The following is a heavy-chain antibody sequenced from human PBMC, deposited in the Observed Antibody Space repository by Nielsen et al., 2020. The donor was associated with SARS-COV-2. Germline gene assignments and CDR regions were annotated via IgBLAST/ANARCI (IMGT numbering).Heavy chain of an antibody. J-gene: IGHJ4*02. Sequence: GESLKISCAASGFIVSSNYMSWVRQAPGKGLEWVAVMYSDGSTNYAESVKGRITIYRDNSKNSMYLQMNSLSAEDTAIYYCAKSDGGYSYGYPDYWGQGTLVTVSS. D-gene: IGHD5-18*01. V-gene: IGHV3-53*01. CDR3: AKSDGGYSYGYPDY. CDR2: MYSDGST. CDR1: GFIVSSNY.